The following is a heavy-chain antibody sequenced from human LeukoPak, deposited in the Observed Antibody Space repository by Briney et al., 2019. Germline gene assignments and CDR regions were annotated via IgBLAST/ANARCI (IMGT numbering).Heavy chain of an antibody. CDR1: GYSISSGYY. Sequence: PSATLSLTCAVSGYSISSGYYWGWIRQSPGKGLEWIATIFHSGSIYYNPSLKSRVTLSVDTSKNQFSLRLNSVTAADTALYYCARMGVSYYYDSSTYYPTAFDVWGQGTMVSVSS. J-gene: IGHJ3*01. V-gene: IGHV4-38-2*01. D-gene: IGHD3-22*01. CDR3: ARMGVSYYYDSSTYYPTAFDV. CDR2: IFHSGSI.